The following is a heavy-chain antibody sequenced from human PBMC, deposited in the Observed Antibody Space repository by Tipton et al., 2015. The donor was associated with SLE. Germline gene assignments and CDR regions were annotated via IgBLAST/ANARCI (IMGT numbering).Heavy chain of an antibody. CDR2: IYYSGST. V-gene: IGHV4-61*05. Sequence: TLSLTCTVSGGSISSSSYYWSWIRQPPGKGLEWIGYIYYSGSTNYNPSLKSRVTISVDTSKNQFSLKLSSVTAADTAVYYCVESYDFWSGPPDAFDIWGQGTMVTVSS. J-gene: IGHJ3*02. CDR3: VESYDFWSGPPDAFDI. D-gene: IGHD3-3*01. CDR1: GGSISSSSYY.